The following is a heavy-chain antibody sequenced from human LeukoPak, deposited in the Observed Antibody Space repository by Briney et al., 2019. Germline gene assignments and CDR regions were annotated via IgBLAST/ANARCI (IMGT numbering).Heavy chain of an antibody. D-gene: IGHD2-2*01. V-gene: IGHV3-74*01. Sequence: GGSLRLSCAASGFTFSSYWMHWVRQAPGKGLVWVSRINSDGNSTSYADSVKGRFTISRDNAKNTLYLQMNSLRAEDTAVYYCARDYCSSTSCSPTNYYYYYYMNVWGKGTTVTISS. J-gene: IGHJ6*03. CDR1: GFTFSSYW. CDR2: INSDGNST. CDR3: ARDYCSSTSCSPTNYYYYYYMNV.